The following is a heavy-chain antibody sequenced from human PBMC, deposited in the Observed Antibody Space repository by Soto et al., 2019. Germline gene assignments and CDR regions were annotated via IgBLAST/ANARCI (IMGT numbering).Heavy chain of an antibody. V-gene: IGHV3-23*01. CDR2: ISGSGGST. CDR3: AKDMDVVVVAATPIGAFDI. CDR1: GLTFSSYA. Sequence: EAQLLESGGGLVQPGGSLRLSCAASGLTFSSYAMSWVRQAPGKGLEWVSAISGSGGSTYYADSVKGRFTISRDNSKNTLYLQMNSLRAEDTAVYYCAKDMDVVVVAATPIGAFDIWGQGTMVTVSS. D-gene: IGHD2-15*01. J-gene: IGHJ3*02.